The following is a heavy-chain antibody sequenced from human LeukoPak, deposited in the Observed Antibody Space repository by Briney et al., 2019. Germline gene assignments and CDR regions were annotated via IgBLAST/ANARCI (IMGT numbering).Heavy chain of an antibody. J-gene: IGHJ4*02. CDR3: ARGYSSSWYGGGGY. V-gene: IGHV7-4-1*02. CDR2: INTNTGNP. CDR1: GYTFTSYA. Sequence: AASVKVSCKASGYTFTSYAMNWVRQAPGQGLEWMGWINTNTGNPTYAQGFTGRFVFSLDTSVSTAYLQISSLKAEDTAVYYCARGYSSSWYGGGGYWGQGTLVTVSS. D-gene: IGHD6-13*01.